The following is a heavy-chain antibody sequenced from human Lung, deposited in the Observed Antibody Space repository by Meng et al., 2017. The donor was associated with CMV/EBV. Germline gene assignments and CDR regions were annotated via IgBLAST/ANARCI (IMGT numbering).Heavy chain of an antibody. CDR2: IYSGGST. CDR3: ARVAYDFWSGFTYYFDY. CDR1: GFTVSSNY. D-gene: IGHD3-3*01. J-gene: IGHJ4*02. Sequence: SCAASGFTVSSNYMSWVRQAPGKGLEWVSVIYSGGSTYYADSVKGRFTISRDNSKNTLYLQMNSLRAEDTAVYYCARVAYDFWSGFTYYFDYWGQGTXVNGAS. V-gene: IGHV3-53*01.